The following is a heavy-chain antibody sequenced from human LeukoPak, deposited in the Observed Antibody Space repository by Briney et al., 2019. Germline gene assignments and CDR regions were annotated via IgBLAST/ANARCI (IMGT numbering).Heavy chain of an antibody. J-gene: IGHJ5*02. CDR2: ISYDGTNK. D-gene: IGHD3-10*01. CDR1: GFTFSSYA. V-gene: IGHV3-30*04. Sequence: PGGSLRLSCAASGFTFSSYAMHWVRQAPGKGLEWVAVISYDGTNKYYADSVKGRFIMSRDNSKNTLYLQMNSLRAEDTAVYYCARDVSWFGELSHFDPWGQGTLVTVSS. CDR3: ARDVSWFGELSHFDP.